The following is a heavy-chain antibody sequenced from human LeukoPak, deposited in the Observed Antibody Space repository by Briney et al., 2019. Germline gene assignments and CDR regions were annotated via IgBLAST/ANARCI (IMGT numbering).Heavy chain of an antibody. J-gene: IGHJ6*02. CDR3: AREGGATIFGVVAYYYGMDV. D-gene: IGHD3-3*01. CDR1: GYTFTGYY. V-gene: IGHV1-2*02. CDR2: INPNSGGT. Sequence: APVKVSCKASGYTFTGYYMHWVRQAPGQGLEWMGWINPNSGGTNYAQKFQGRVTMTRDTSISTAYMELSRLRSDDTAVYYCAREGGATIFGVVAYYYGMDVWGQGTTVTVSS.